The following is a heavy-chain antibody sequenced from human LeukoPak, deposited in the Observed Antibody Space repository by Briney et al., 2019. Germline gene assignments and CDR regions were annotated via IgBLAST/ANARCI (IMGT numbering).Heavy chain of an antibody. Sequence: GGSLRLSCAASGFTFSSYWMSWVRQAPGKGLEWVANIKQDGSEKYHVDSVKGRFTISRDNAKNSLYLQMNSLRAEDTAVYYCAKDPNGDYIGAFDIWGQGTMVTVSS. V-gene: IGHV3-7*03. D-gene: IGHD4-17*01. CDR1: GFTFSSYW. J-gene: IGHJ3*02. CDR2: IKQDGSEK. CDR3: AKDPNGDYIGAFDI.